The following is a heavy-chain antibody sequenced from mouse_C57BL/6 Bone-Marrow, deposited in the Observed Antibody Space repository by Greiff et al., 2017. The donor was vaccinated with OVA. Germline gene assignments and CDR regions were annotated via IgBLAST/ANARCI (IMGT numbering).Heavy chain of an antibody. V-gene: IGHV1-82*01. J-gene: IGHJ1*03. Sequence: LVESGPELVKPGASVKISCKASGYAFSSSWMNWVKQRPGKGLEWIGRIYPGDGDTNYNGKFKGKATLTADKSSSTAYMQLSSLTSEDSAVYFCARWDYYGSSFYWYFDVWGTGTTVTVSS. D-gene: IGHD1-1*01. CDR2: IYPGDGDT. CDR1: GYAFSSSW. CDR3: ARWDYYGSSFYWYFDV.